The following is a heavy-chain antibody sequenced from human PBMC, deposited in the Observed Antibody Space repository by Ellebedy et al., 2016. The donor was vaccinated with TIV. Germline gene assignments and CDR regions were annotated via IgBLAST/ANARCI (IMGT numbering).Heavy chain of an antibody. Sequence: MPSETLSLTCTVSGGSIRTSIYYWGWIRQPPGKGLEWIGTMSYSGSTYYNPSLKSRVTISVDTSKNQFSLKLSSVTAADTAVYYCARHGLSGIPAVDYWGQGTLVTVSS. J-gene: IGHJ4*02. CDR3: ARHGLSGIPAVDY. D-gene: IGHD3-10*01. CDR2: MSYSGST. V-gene: IGHV4-39*01. CDR1: GGSIRTSIYY.